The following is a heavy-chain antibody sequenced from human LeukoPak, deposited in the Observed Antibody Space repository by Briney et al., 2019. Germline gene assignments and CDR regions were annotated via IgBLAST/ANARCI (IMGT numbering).Heavy chain of an antibody. CDR3: ARDGVPLHSSSWYYWFDP. J-gene: IGHJ5*02. V-gene: IGHV4-34*01. CDR1: GGSFSGYF. Sequence: SETLSLTCAVYGGSFSGYFWSWIRQPPGKGLEWIGEINRSGSTTYNPSLKSRVTISVDTSKNQFSLKLNSVTAADTAVYYCARDGVPLHSSSWYYWFDPWGQGTLVTVSS. CDR2: INRSGST. D-gene: IGHD6-13*01.